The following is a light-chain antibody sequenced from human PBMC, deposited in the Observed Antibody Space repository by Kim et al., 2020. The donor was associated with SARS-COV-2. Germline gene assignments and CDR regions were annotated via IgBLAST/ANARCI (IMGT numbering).Light chain of an antibody. V-gene: IGKV2-30*01. CDR1: QSLVDSDGNTY. J-gene: IGKJ4*01. CDR3: MQGTHWPPT. CDR2: RVS. Sequence: DVVMTQSPLSLPVTLGQPASISCRSSQSLVDSDGNTYLNWFQQRPGQSPRRLIYRVSNRDSGVPDRFSGSGSGTDFTLKISGVEAEDVGVYYCMQGTHWPPTLGGVTKLEI.